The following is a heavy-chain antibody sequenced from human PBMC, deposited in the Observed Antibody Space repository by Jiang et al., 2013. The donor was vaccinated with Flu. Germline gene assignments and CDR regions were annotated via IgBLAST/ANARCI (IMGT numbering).Heavy chain of an antibody. D-gene: IGHD1-1*01. CDR1: GFTFSDYY. J-gene: IGHJ4*02. V-gene: IGHV3-11*06. CDR2: ITSRGDFT. Sequence: VQLLESGGDLVKPGGSLRLSCAASGFTFSDYYMSWIRQAPGRGLEWISYITSRGDFTNYADSVKGRFTISRDNTMNSLYLQMDSLRDEDTAVYFCARELGRPDFWGQGTLVTVSS. CDR3: ARELGRPDF.